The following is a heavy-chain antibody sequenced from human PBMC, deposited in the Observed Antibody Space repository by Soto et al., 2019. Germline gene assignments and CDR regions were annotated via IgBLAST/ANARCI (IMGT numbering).Heavy chain of an antibody. J-gene: IGHJ4*02. V-gene: IGHV4-31*03. CDR2: IYDSVNT. Sequence: SETLSLTCTVSGDSLSSGGHYWSWIRQHPGKGLEWIRHIYDSVNTYYSPSLRSRVTISADMSKNQFSLNLRSVTAADTAVYYCARVDHRGYFAILTDYWGQGTLVTVYS. D-gene: IGHD3-9*01. CDR3: ARVDHRGYFAILTDY. CDR1: GDSLSSGGHY.